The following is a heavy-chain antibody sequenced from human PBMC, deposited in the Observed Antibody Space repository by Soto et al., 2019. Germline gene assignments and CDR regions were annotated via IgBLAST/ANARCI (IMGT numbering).Heavy chain of an antibody. Sequence: EVQLLESGGGLVQPGGSLRLSCAASGFSFSSYAMSWVRQAPGKGPEWVSGISASGAKTYYADSVKGRFSISRDNSKNTFFVQMNSLRAEDTALYYCAKDPNGDYVGAFDIWGQVTMVTVSS. CDR2: ISASGAKT. V-gene: IGHV3-23*01. J-gene: IGHJ3*02. D-gene: IGHD2-21*02. CDR3: AKDPNGDYVGAFDI. CDR1: GFSFSSYA.